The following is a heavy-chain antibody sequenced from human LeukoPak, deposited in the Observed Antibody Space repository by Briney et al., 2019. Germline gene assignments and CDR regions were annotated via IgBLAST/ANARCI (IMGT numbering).Heavy chain of an antibody. Sequence: SETLSLTCAVYGGSFSGYYWSWIRQPPGKGLVWIGEINHSGSTNYNPSLKSRVTISVDTSKNQFSLKLSSVTAADTAVYYCARDTGYSSGWYLDYWGQGTLVTVSS. J-gene: IGHJ4*02. D-gene: IGHD6-19*01. V-gene: IGHV4-34*01. CDR3: ARDTGYSSGWYLDY. CDR1: GGSFSGYY. CDR2: INHSGST.